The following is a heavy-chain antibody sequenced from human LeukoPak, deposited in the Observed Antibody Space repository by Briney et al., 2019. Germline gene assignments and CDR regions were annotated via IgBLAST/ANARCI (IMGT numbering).Heavy chain of an antibody. CDR2: ISWNSGSI. D-gene: IGHD3-22*01. J-gene: IGHJ3*02. CDR1: GFTFDDYA. V-gene: IGHV3-9*01. CDR3: ARLPHYYDSSGYSDAFDI. Sequence: SGGSLRLSCAASGFTFDDYAMHWARQAPGKGLEWVSGISWNSGSIGYADSVKGRFTISRDNSKNTLYLQMNSLRAEDTAVYYCARLPHYYDSSGYSDAFDIWGQGTMVTVSS.